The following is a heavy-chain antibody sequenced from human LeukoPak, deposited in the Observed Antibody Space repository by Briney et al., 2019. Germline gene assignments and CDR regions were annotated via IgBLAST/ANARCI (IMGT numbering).Heavy chain of an antibody. J-gene: IGHJ5*02. Sequence: PSETLSLTCTVSGGSISSGSYYWSWIRQPAGKGLEWIGRIYTSGSTNYNPSLKSRVTISVDTSKNQFSLKLSSVTAADTAVYYCARGQKMIHKMRYCSSTSCPFTFDPWGQGTLVTVSS. D-gene: IGHD2-2*01. CDR2: IYTSGST. V-gene: IGHV4-61*02. CDR3: ARGQKMIHKMRYCSSTSCPFTFDP. CDR1: GGSISSGSYY.